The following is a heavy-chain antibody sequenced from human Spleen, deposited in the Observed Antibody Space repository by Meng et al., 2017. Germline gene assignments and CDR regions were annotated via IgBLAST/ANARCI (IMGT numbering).Heavy chain of an antibody. CDR1: GYSFTSYW. Sequence: KVSCKGSGYSFTSYWIVWVRQMPGKGLEWMGIIYPGDSDTRYSPSSQGQVSISDDKSISTADLQWSSLKASDTAIYYCARALSVVVDPYYFDYWGQGTLVTVSS. CDR3: ARALSVVVDPYYFDY. CDR2: IYPGDSDT. V-gene: IGHV5-51*01. J-gene: IGHJ4*02. D-gene: IGHD2-21*01.